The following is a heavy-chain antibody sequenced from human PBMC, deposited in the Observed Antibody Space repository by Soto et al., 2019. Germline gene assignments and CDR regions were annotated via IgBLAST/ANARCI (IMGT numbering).Heavy chain of an antibody. CDR3: ARANHNFGS. V-gene: IGHV3-74*01. D-gene: IGHD3-10*01. CDR1: GFTFSSPW. J-gene: IGHJ4*02. CDR2: INSDGSTT. Sequence: GGSLRLSCAASGFTFSSPWMHWVRQAPGKGLVWVSRINSDGSTTSYADSVKGRFTISRDNAKNTLYLQMNSLRVGDSAVYYCARANHNFGSWDQETLVNVSS.